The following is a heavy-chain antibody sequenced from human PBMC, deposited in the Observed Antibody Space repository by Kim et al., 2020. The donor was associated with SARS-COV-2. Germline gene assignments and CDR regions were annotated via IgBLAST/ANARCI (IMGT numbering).Heavy chain of an antibody. Sequence: GGSLRLSCTASGFTFGDYAMSWFRQAPGKGLEWVGFIRSKAYGGTTEYAASVKGRFTISRDDSKSIAYLQMNSLKTEDTAVYYCTITSYSSSWYDYYYYYGMDVWGQGTTVTVSS. D-gene: IGHD6-13*01. CDR1: GFTFGDYA. CDR3: TITSYSSSWYDYYYYYGMDV. V-gene: IGHV3-49*03. J-gene: IGHJ6*02. CDR2: IRSKAYGGTT.